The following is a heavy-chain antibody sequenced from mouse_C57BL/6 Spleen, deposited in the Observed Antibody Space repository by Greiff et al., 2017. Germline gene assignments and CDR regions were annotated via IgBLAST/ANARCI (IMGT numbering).Heavy chain of an antibody. J-gene: IGHJ4*01. CDR1: GYTFTDYY. Sequence: QVQLQQSGAELVRPGASVKLSCKASGYTFTDYYINWVKQRPGQGLEWIARIYPGSGNTYYNEKFKGKATLTAEKSSSTAYMQRSSLTSEDSAVYFCAREEVYDGNCYAMDYWGQGTSVTVSS. V-gene: IGHV1-76*01. CDR3: AREEVYDGNCYAMDY. D-gene: IGHD2-1*01. CDR2: IYPGSGNT.